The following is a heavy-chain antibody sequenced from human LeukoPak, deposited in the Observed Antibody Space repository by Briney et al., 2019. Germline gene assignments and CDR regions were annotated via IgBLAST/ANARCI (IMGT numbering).Heavy chain of an antibody. CDR3: ARDRPWYNWNYYYYYMDV. J-gene: IGHJ6*03. D-gene: IGHD1-20*01. CDR2: IYYSGST. V-gene: IGHV4-31*03. CDR1: GGSISSGGYY. Sequence: PSETLSLTCTVSGGSISSGGYYWSWIRQHPGKGLEWIGYIYYSGSTYYNPSLKSRVTISVDTSKNQFSLKLSSVTAADTAVYYCARDRPWYNWNYYYYYMDVWGKGTTVTVSS.